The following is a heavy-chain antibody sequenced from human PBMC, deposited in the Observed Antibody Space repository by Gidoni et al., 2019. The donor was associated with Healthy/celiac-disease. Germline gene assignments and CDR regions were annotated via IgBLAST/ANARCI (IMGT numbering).Heavy chain of an antibody. CDR1: GGPISSSSYY. CDR2: IYYSGST. Sequence: QLQLQESGPGLVKPSETLSLTCTVSGGPISSSSYYWGWIRQPPGKGLEWIGSIYYSGSTYYNPSLKSRVTISVDTSKNQFSLKLSSVTAADTAVYYCARRSGGSGSYEDYWGQGTLVTVSS. CDR3: ARRSGGSGSYEDY. D-gene: IGHD3-10*01. V-gene: IGHV4-39*01. J-gene: IGHJ4*02.